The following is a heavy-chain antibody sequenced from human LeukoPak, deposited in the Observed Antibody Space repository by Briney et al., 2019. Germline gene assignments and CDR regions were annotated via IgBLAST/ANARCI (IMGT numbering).Heavy chain of an antibody. V-gene: IGHV4-59*01. CDR2: IYYSGST. CDR1: DDSISSYY. D-gene: IGHD3-16*02. J-gene: IGHJ1*01. CDR3: AMGANYDYVWGSYRYVVGYFQH. Sequence: PSETLSLTCTVSDDSISSYYWIWIRQPPGKGLEWIGYIYYSGSTNYNPSLKSRVTISVDTSKNQFSLKLSSVTAADTAVYYCAMGANYDYVWGSYRYVVGYFQHWGQGTLVTVSS.